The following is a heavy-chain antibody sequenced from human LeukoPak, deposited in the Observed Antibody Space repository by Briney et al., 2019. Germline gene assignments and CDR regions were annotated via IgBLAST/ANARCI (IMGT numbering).Heavy chain of an antibody. V-gene: IGHV4-59*10. CDR3: ARASGIAADFDY. J-gene: IGHJ4*02. Sequence: SETLSLTCAVYGGSFSGYYWSWIRQPAGKGLEWIGRIYTSGSTNYNPSLKSRVTMSVDTSKNQFSLKLSSVTAADTAVYYCARASGIAADFDYWGQGTLVTVSS. D-gene: IGHD6-13*01. CDR1: GGSFSGYY. CDR2: IYTSGST.